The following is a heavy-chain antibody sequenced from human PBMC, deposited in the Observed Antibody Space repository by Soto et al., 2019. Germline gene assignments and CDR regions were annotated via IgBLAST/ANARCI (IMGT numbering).Heavy chain of an antibody. CDR3: ARRALPQCINGVCYKDGFWDY. CDR1: GGSVSSGGYY. V-gene: IGHV4-31*03. J-gene: IGHJ4*02. CDR2: IYYSGTT. Sequence: SETLSLTCTVSGGSVSSGGYYWSWIRQHPGTGLEWIGYIYYSGTTYFNPSLKSRASISLDTSKNEFSLKLTSVTAADTAVYYCARRALPQCINGVCYKDGFWDYWGQGALVT. D-gene: IGHD2-8*01.